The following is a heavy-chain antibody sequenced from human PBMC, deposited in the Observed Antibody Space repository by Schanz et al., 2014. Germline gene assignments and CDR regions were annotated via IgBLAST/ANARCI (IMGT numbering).Heavy chain of an antibody. J-gene: IGHJ4*02. CDR3: ARDRRNADLDY. CDR2: VPFDGSQK. CDR1: GFTFSSYA. V-gene: IGHV3-30*04. D-gene: IGHD1-1*01. Sequence: QVQLVESGGGVVQPGRSLRLSCAASGFTFSSYALHWVRQAPGKGLEWVAFVPFDGSQKFYADSVKGRFTISRDNSKNTVYLQMNSLRPGDTALYYCARDRRNADLDYWGQGTLVTVSS.